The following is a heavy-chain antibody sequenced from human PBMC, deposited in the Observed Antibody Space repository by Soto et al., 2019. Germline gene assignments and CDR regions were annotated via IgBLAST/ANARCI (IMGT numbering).Heavy chain of an antibody. CDR3: ARVVRGYYDSSGPYYFDY. J-gene: IGHJ4*02. CDR2: ISAYNGNT. Sequence: EASVKVSCKASGYTFTSYGISWVRQAPGQGLEWMGWISAYNGNTNYAQKLQGRVTMTTDTSTSTAYMELRSLRSDDTAVYYCARVVRGYYDSSGPYYFDYWGQGTLVTVSS. D-gene: IGHD3-22*01. CDR1: GYTFTSYG. V-gene: IGHV1-18*01.